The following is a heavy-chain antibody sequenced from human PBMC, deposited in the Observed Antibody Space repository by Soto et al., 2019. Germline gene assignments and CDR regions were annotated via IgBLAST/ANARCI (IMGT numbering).Heavy chain of an antibody. CDR2: INHSGST. D-gene: IGHD1-1*01. V-gene: IGHV4-34*01. Sequence: SESLSLTCAVYGGSFSGYYWSWIRQPPGKGLEWIGEINHSGSTNYNPSLKSRVTISVDTSKNQFSLKLSSVTAADTAVYYCAALRTSTLYYYYYMDVWGKGTTVTVSS. CDR3: AALRTSTLYYYYYMDV. J-gene: IGHJ6*03. CDR1: GGSFSGYY.